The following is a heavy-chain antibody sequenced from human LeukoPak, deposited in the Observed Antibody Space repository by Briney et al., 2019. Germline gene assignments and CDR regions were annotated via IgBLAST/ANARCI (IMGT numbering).Heavy chain of an antibody. Sequence: GGSLRLSCAASGFTFSSYGMHWVRRAPGKGLEWVANVKHDGSEKFYVDSVKGRFTLSRDNAKNSLYLQMNSLRAEDTAVYYCARDAWKDRYFDYWGQGTLVTVSS. CDR3: ARDAWKDRYFDY. J-gene: IGHJ4*02. V-gene: IGHV3-7*01. CDR2: VKHDGSEK. CDR1: GFTFSSYG. D-gene: IGHD1-1*01.